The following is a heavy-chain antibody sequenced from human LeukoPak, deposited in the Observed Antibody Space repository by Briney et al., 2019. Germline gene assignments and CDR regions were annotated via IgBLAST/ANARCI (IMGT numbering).Heavy chain of an antibody. CDR1: GFTFSSYS. Sequence: GGSLRLSCAASGFTFSSYSMNGVRQAPGKGLEWVSYISSSSSTIYYADSVKGRFTISRDNAKNSLYLQMNSLRAEDTAVYYCARGDLAYGDYGGYFDYWGQGTLVTVSS. J-gene: IGHJ4*02. V-gene: IGHV3-48*01. CDR3: ARGDLAYGDYGGYFDY. CDR2: ISSSSSTI. D-gene: IGHD4-17*01.